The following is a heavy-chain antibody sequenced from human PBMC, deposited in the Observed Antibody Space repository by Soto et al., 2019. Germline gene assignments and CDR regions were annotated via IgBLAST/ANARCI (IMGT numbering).Heavy chain of an antibody. V-gene: IGHV3-21*06. CDR2: ISSTTNYI. J-gene: IGHJ4*02. D-gene: IGHD1-7*01. Sequence: GGSLRLSCAASGFRFNRYSMNWVRQTPGKGLEWVSSISSTTNYIYYGDSMKGRFTISRDNAKNSLYLEMNSLRAEDTAVYYCAREPEELTSSFDYWGQRTLVTVSS. CDR3: AREPEELTSSFDY. CDR1: GFRFNRYS.